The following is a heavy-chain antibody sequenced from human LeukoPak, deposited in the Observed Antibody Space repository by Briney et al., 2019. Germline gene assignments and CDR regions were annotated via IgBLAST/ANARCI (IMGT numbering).Heavy chain of an antibody. CDR1: GFTVSSNY. J-gene: IGHJ4*02. CDR2: ISNSGDSI. V-gene: IGHV3-11*04. Sequence: PGGSLRLSCAASGFTVSSNYMSWVRQAPGKGLEWVSFISNSGDSIYYADSVKGRFITSRDNAKSSLYLQMNSLRAEDTALYYCGRGHWGLDYWGQGALVTVSS. D-gene: IGHD7-27*01. CDR3: GRGHWGLDY.